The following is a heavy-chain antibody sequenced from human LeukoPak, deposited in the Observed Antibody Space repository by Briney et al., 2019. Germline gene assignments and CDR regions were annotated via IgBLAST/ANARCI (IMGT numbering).Heavy chain of an antibody. CDR2: INPNSGGT. CDR1: GYTFTGYY. V-gene: IGHV1-2*04. CDR3: ARAGIAARLMVNWFDP. Sequence: ASVKVSCKASGYTFTGYYMHWVRQAPGQGLEWMGWINPNSGGTNYAQKFQGWVTMTRDTSISTAYMELSRLRSDGTAVYYCARAGIAARLMVNWFDPWGQGTLVTVSS. J-gene: IGHJ5*02. D-gene: IGHD6-13*01.